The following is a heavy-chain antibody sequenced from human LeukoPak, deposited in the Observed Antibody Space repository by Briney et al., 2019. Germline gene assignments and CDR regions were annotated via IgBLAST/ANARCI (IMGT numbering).Heavy chain of an antibody. V-gene: IGHV4-59*08. CDR2: IYHTGTT. CDR1: GGSISGYS. CDR3: ARQNPAAEGQGLDH. Sequence: AETLSLTCTVSGGSISGYSWSWIRQPPGKGLDWIGYIYHTGTTNYNPSLKSRVTMSVDTSKNQFSLKLSSVTAADTAVYYCARQNPAAEGQGLDHWGQGALVTVSS. D-gene: IGHD6-13*01. J-gene: IGHJ4*02.